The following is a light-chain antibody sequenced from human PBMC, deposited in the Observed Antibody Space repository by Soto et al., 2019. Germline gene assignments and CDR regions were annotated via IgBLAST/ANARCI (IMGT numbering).Light chain of an antibody. V-gene: IGKV1-27*01. CDR2: EAS. CDR3: QKYNRTPRT. CDR1: QGISDY. J-gene: IGKJ1*01. Sequence: DIQMTQSPSSLSASVGDRVTITYRASQGISDYLAWYQQKPGKVPKLLIYEASTLQSGVPSRFSGSGSGTDFTLTISSLQPEDVATYYCQKYNRTPRTFGQGTKVEIK.